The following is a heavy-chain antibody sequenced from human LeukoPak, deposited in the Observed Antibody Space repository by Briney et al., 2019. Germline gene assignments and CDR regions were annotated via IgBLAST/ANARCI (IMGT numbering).Heavy chain of an antibody. CDR3: ARERGYCSTTSCSDAFVI. Sequence: GGSLRLSCAASGFTVSSNYMSWVRQAPGKGLECVSVIYSGGSTYYADSVKGRFTISRDNSKNTLYLQMNSLRAEDTAVYYCARERGYCSTTSCSDAFVIWGQGTMVTVSS. CDR1: GFTVSSNY. V-gene: IGHV3-53*01. J-gene: IGHJ3*02. CDR2: IYSGGST. D-gene: IGHD2-2*01.